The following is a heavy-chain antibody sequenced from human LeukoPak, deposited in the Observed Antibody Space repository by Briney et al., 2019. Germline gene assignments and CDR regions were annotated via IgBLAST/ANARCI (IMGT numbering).Heavy chain of an antibody. J-gene: IGHJ4*02. D-gene: IGHD3-22*01. CDR1: GNYW. Sequence: GGSLRLSCAASGNYWMHWVRQAPGKGLVWVSHINSDGSWTSYADSVKGRFTISKDNAKNTLYLQMNSLRAEDTAVYYCARAQYYYDSSGYYDYWGQGTLVTVSS. V-gene: IGHV3-74*01. CDR2: INSDGSWT. CDR3: ARAQYYYDSSGYYDY.